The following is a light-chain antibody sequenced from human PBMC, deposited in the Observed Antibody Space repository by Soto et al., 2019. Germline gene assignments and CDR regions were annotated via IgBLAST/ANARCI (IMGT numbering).Light chain of an antibody. Sequence: DIQMTQSPSTLSASVGDRVTITCRASQSISAWLAWYQQKPGKAPKLLIYDASSLESGVPSRFSGSGSGTEFTLTISSLQPGDFATYYCQQYNSYSPLTFGGGTKVEIK. J-gene: IGKJ4*01. CDR3: QQYNSYSPLT. CDR1: QSISAW. CDR2: DAS. V-gene: IGKV1-5*01.